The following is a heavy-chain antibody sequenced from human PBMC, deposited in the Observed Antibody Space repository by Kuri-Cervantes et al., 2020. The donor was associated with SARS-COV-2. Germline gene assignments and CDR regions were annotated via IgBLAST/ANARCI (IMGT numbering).Heavy chain of an antibody. V-gene: IGHV3-33*01. CDR2: IWYDGSNK. CDR1: GFTVSSYG. D-gene: IGHD1-26*01. CDR3: ARAHSGSYYHIKGETYYFDY. Sequence: KTLSLTCSATGFTVSSYGLDWVRQAPGKGLEGVAVIWYDGSNKYYADSVKGRFTISRDNSKNTLYLQMNSLRAEDTAVYYCARAHSGSYYHIKGETYYFDYWGQGTLVTVSS. J-gene: IGHJ4*02.